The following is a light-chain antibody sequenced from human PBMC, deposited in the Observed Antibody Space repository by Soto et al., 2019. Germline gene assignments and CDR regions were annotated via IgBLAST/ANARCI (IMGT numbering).Light chain of an antibody. CDR1: QGIGRD. J-gene: IGKJ3*01. V-gene: IGKV3-11*01. Sequence: EIVLTQSPDTLSLSPGESATLSCRASQGIGRDLAWFQQKPVQAPRLLIYDASTRATGSPARFSGSGSGTDVTLTIISLEPEDFAVYYGQQRSNLPLTGGRVIKVEIK. CDR3: QQRSNLPLT. CDR2: DAS.